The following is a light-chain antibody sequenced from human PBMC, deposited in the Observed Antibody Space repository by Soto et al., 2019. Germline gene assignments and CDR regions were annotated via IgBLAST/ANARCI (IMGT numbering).Light chain of an antibody. V-gene: IGKV3-15*01. Sequence: EIVMTQSPASLSVSPGERVTLSCRAGQGVTTNFAWYQQKSGQSPRLLIYDVSTRATGVPARFSGSGSGTDFTLTISNLQSEDFALYYCQHYSGWPPVFGQGTKVDIK. CDR1: QGVTTN. CDR3: QHYSGWPPV. J-gene: IGKJ2*01. CDR2: DVS.